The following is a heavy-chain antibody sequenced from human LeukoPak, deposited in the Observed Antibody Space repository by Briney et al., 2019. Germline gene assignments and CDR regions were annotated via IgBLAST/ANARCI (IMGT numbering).Heavy chain of an antibody. CDR1: GGSFSGYY. V-gene: IGHV4-34*01. CDR2: INHSGST. Sequence: SETLSLTCAVYGGSFSGYYWSCIRQPPGKGLEWIGEINHSGSTNYNPSLKSRVTISVDTSKNQFSLKLSSVTAADTAVYYCARGSDWGQGTLVTVSS. CDR3: ARGSD. J-gene: IGHJ4*02.